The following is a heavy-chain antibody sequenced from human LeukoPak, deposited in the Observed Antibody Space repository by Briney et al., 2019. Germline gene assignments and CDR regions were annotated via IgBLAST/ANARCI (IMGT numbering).Heavy chain of an antibody. Sequence: PGGSLRLSCAASGFTFSSYAMSWVRQAPGKGLEWVSAISGSGGSTYYADSVKGRFTISRDNSKNTLYLQMNSLRAEDTAVYYCAKDLFPYYYDSSGYYNPPFDYWGQGTLVTVSS. CDR2: ISGSGGST. V-gene: IGHV3-23*01. CDR1: GFTFSSYA. CDR3: AKDLFPYYYDSSGYYNPPFDY. J-gene: IGHJ4*02. D-gene: IGHD3-22*01.